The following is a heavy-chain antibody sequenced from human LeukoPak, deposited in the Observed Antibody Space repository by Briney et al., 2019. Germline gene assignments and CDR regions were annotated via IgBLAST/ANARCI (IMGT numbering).Heavy chain of an antibody. V-gene: IGHV4-59*01. D-gene: IGHD4-23*01. Sequence: SETLPLTCTVSGGSISNYYWSWIRQPPGKGLEWIAYIDYSGGTVYNPSLKSRVTISMDTSKRQFSLKLSSVTAADAAVYYCAGEDYGGYRFDYWGQGTLVTVSS. CDR1: GGSISNYY. CDR3: AGEDYGGYRFDY. J-gene: IGHJ4*02. CDR2: IDYSGGT.